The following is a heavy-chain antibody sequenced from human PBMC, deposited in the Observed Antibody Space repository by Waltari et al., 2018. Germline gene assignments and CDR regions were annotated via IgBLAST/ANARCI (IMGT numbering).Heavy chain of an antibody. CDR2: IIPIFGTA. CDR3: ARDSYIAVAGRAFNY. D-gene: IGHD6-19*01. CDR1: GGTFRTYA. J-gene: IGHJ4*02. Sequence: QVQLVQSGAEVKKPGSSVKVSCKASGGTFRTYATTWVRQAPGQGLEWMGGIIPIFGTANYAQKFQGRVTITADESTSTAYMELSSLRSEDTAVYYCARDSYIAVAGRAFNYWGQGTLVTVSS. V-gene: IGHV1-69*13.